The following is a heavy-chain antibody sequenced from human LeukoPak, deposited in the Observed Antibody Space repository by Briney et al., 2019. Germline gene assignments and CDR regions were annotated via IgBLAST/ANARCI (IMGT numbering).Heavy chain of an antibody. Sequence: GGSLRLSCAASGFTFSSYAMNWVRQAPGKGLEWVSAITGSGGRTYYADSVKGRFTSSRDNSKNPLYLQMNSLRAEDTAIYYCAKEYTGTFSPFPSYFDNWGQGTLVTVSS. CDR2: ITGSGGRT. CDR1: GFTFSSYA. J-gene: IGHJ4*02. CDR3: AKEYTGTFSPFPSYFDN. D-gene: IGHD1-26*01. V-gene: IGHV3-23*01.